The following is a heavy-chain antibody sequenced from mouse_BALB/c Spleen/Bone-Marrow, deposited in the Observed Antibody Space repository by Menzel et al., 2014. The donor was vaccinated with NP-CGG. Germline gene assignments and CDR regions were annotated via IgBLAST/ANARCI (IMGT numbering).Heavy chain of an antibody. V-gene: IGHV1-4*01. D-gene: IGHD1-1*01. Sequence: VQGVESGAELARPGASVKMSCKASGYTFTSYTMHWVKQRPGQGLEWIGYINPSSGYTNYNQKFKDKATLTADKSSSTAYMQLSSLTPEDSAVYYCARSLRWYFDVWGAGTTVTVSS. CDR3: ARSLRWYFDV. CDR2: INPSSGYT. J-gene: IGHJ1*01. CDR1: GYTFTSYT.